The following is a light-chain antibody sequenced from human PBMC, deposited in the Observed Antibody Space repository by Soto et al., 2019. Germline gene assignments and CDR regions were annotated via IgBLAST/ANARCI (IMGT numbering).Light chain of an antibody. V-gene: IGKV2-28*01. J-gene: IGKJ2*01. CDR3: MQALQTPRYT. CDR2: LGS. Sequence: DIVMTQSPLSLPVTPGEPASISCRSSQSLLHSKGYNYLDWYLQKPGQSPQLLIYLGSNRASGVPDRFSGSGSGTDFTLKISRVEAEDVGVYYCMQALQTPRYTFGQGTKLEIK. CDR1: QSLLHSKGYNY.